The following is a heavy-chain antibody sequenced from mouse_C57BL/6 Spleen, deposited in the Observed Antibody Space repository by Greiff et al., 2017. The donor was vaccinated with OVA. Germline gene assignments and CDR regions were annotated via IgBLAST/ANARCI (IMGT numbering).Heavy chain of an antibody. CDR2: IDPSDSYT. J-gene: IGHJ1*03. V-gene: IGHV1-50*01. CDR1: GYTFTSYW. D-gene: IGHD2-9*01. CDR3: ARSPTMVRYFDV. Sequence: QVQLQQPGAELVKPGASVKLSCKASGYTFTSYWMQWVKQRPGQGLEWIGEIDPSDSYTNYNQKFKGKATLTVDTSSSTAYMQLSSLTSEDSAVYYCARSPTMVRYFDVWGTGTTVTVSS.